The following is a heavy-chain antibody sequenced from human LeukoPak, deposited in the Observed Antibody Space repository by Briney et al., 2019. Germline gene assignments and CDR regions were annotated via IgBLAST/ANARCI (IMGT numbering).Heavy chain of an antibody. CDR1: GGSIISSSYY. Sequence: SEALSLTCTVSGGSIISSSYYWGWIRPPPGKGLEWIGSIYYSGSTYYNPSLKSRVTISVDTSKNQFSLKLSSVTAADTAVYYCAGLWFGELLYNWFDPWGQGTLVTVSS. CDR3: AGLWFGELLYNWFDP. CDR2: IYYSGST. D-gene: IGHD3-10*01. V-gene: IGHV4-39*01. J-gene: IGHJ5*02.